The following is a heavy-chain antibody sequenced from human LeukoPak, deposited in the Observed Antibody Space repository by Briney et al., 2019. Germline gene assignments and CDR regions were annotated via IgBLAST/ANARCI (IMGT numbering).Heavy chain of an antibody. J-gene: IGHJ6*03. Sequence: PGGSLRLSCAASGFTFSSFSMNWVRQAPGKGLEWVSYISSSGSTIYYADSVKGRFTISRDNAKNSLYLQMNSLRAEDTAVYYCAREHYGERDYYYYYMDVWGKGTTVTVSS. CDR2: ISSSGSTI. D-gene: IGHD4-17*01. V-gene: IGHV3-48*04. CDR1: GFTFSSFS. CDR3: AREHYGERDYYYYYMDV.